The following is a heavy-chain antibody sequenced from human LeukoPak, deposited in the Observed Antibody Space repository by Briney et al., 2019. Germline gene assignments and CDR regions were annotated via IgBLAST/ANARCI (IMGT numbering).Heavy chain of an antibody. CDR3: AREGHTSGFCGSFDI. CDR1: GRPLSSSI. D-gene: IGHD5-12*01. J-gene: IGHJ3*02. CDR2: MSFDGSQ. V-gene: IGHV3-30*03. Sequence: PGGSLRLSCALSGRPLSSSIMHWVRRAPGKGLEWVAGMSFDGSQYYVESVKGRFTISRDNSGNTVYLHMTSLRPEDTAVYFCAREGHTSGFCGSFDIWGQGTTVTISS.